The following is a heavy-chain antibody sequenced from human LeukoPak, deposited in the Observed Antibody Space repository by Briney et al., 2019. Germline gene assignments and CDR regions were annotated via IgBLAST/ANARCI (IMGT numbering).Heavy chain of an antibody. CDR1: GFTFSDHY. CDR3: ARGLQSDY. V-gene: IGHV3-30*02. CDR2: IRNDGSNK. J-gene: IGHJ4*02. D-gene: IGHD5-24*01. Sequence: PGGSLRLSCAASGFTFSDHYMHWVRQAPGKGLEWVAFIRNDGSNKYYVNSVKGRFTISRDNSKNTLYLQMNSLRAEDTAVYYCARGLQSDYWGQGTLVTVSS.